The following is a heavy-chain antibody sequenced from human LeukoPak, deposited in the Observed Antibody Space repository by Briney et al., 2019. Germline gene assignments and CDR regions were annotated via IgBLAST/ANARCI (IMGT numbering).Heavy chain of an antibody. V-gene: IGHV1-69*13. J-gene: IGHJ5*02. CDR1: GGTFSSYA. CDR2: IIPIFGTA. D-gene: IGHD3-10*01. CDR3: ARDVDMVRGRWFDP. Sequence: SVKVSCKASGGTFSSYAISWVRQAPGQGLEWMGGIIPIFGTANYAQKFQVRVTITPDESTSTAYMELSSLRSEDTAVYYCARDVDMVRGRWFDPWGQGTLVTVSS.